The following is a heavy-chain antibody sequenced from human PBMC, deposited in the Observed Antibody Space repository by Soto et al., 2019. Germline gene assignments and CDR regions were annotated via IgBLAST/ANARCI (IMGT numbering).Heavy chain of an antibody. D-gene: IGHD7-27*01. Sequence: GGSLRLSCAASGFTFRDHGFHWIRQAPGKGLEWISNISGNNRRKYYADSVKGRFTISRDNAKSSLYLQMNSLRDEDTAVYYGARDQSWASDYWGQGTLVTVSS. J-gene: IGHJ4*02. CDR3: ARDQSWASDY. V-gene: IGHV3-48*02. CDR1: GFTFRDHG. CDR2: ISGNNRRK.